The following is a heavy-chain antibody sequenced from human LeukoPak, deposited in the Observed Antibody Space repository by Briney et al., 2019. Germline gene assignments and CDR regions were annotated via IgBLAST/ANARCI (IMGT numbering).Heavy chain of an antibody. CDR2: IYHSGST. CDR1: GYSISSGYY. D-gene: IGHD4-17*01. J-gene: IGHJ3*02. V-gene: IGHV4-38-2*02. CDR3: ARDYGDLSDAFDI. Sequence: SETLSLTCAASGYSISSGYYWGWIRQPPGKGLEWIGSIYHSGSTYYNPSLKSRVTISVDTSKNQFSLKLSSVTAADTAVYYCARDYGDLSDAFDIWGQGTMVTVSS.